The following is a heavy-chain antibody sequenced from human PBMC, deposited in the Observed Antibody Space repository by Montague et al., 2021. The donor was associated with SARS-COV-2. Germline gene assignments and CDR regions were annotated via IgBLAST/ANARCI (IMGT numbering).Heavy chain of an antibody. CDR1: GFTFSSYA. Sequence: SLRLSFSASGFTFSSYAMHWVRQAPGKGLEWVAVISYDGSNKYYADSVKGRFTISRDNSKNTLYLQMNSLRAEDTAVYYCARDNYDYVWGSYRYIYWGQGTLVTVSS. D-gene: IGHD3-16*02. CDR3: ARDNYDYVWGSYRYIY. J-gene: IGHJ4*02. CDR2: ISYDGSNK. V-gene: IGHV3-30*04.